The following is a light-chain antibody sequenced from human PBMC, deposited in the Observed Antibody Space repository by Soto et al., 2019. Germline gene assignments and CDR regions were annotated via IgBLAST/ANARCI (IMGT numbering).Light chain of an antibody. CDR3: QQYNKWPLT. CDR1: QSAYTT. V-gene: IGKV3-15*01. J-gene: IGKJ4*01. CDR2: GAS. Sequence: EIVMTQSPATLSVSPGERATLSCWASQSAYTTLAWYQQKPGQAPRLLIYGASTRATGIPARFSGTGSATEFTLTISSLQSEDSAVYYCQQYNKWPLTFGGGTKVEI.